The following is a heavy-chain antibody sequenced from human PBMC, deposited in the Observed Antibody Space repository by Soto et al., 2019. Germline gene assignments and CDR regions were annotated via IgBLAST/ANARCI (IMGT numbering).Heavy chain of an antibody. CDR2: ISGGGGST. J-gene: IGHJ3*02. Sequence: EVQLLESGGGLVQPGGSLRLSCAASGFTFITYAMNWVRQAPGKGLEWVSVISGGGGSTYYADSVKGRFTISRDNSKNTLYLQMNSLRAEDTAVYYCAGPVVVAATRHALDIWGQGTMVTVSS. CDR1: GFTFITYA. V-gene: IGHV3-23*01. D-gene: IGHD2-15*01. CDR3: AGPVVVAATRHALDI.